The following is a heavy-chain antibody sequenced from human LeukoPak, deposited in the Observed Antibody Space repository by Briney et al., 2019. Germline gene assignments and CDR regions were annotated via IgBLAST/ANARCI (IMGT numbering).Heavy chain of an antibody. Sequence: PGGSLRLSCAASGFIFRNYWMHWVRQAPGKGLEWVANIEEDGGDKYYVDSVKGRFIISRDNAKNSLYLQMNSLRAEDTAVYYCARALRGFLETPSDFWGQGTLVTVSS. J-gene: IGHJ4*02. V-gene: IGHV3-7*03. CDR1: GFIFRNYW. CDR2: IEEDGGDK. D-gene: IGHD3-3*01. CDR3: ARALRGFLETPSDF.